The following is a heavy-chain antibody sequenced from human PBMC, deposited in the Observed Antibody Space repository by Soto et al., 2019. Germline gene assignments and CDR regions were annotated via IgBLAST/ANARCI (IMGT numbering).Heavy chain of an antibody. Sequence: GESLKISCKGSGYSFTNYWISWVRQMPGKGLEWMGRIDPSDSYTNYSPSFQGHVTISADKSISTAYLQWSSLKASDTAMYYCARHIYYYDSSGYYSYWGQGTLVTV. D-gene: IGHD3-22*01. J-gene: IGHJ4*02. V-gene: IGHV5-10-1*01. CDR1: GYSFTNYW. CDR3: ARHIYYYDSSGYYSY. CDR2: IDPSDSYT.